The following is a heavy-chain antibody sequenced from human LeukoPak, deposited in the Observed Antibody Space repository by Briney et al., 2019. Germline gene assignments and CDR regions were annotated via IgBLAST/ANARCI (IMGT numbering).Heavy chain of an antibody. CDR1: GFTFGAFW. V-gene: IGHV3-7*01. J-gene: IGHJ4*02. D-gene: IGHD3-22*01. CDR2: IKEDGSEK. CDR3: ARGKSRYYDSSGYDY. Sequence: GGSLRLSCAASGFTFGAFWMTWVRQAPGKGLEWVASIKEDGSEKFYVDSVKGRFTISRDNAKKSLYLQMNSLTAEDTAVYYCARGKSRYYDSSGYDYWGQGTLVTVSS.